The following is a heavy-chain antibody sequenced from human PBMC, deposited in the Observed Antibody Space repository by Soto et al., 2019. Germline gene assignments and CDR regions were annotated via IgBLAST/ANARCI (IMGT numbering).Heavy chain of an antibody. CDR3: ARGQRITLFGVVITSASNWFDP. CDR1: GFTFSSYE. Sequence: GGSVRLSCAASGFTFSSYEMNWVRQAPGKGLEWVSYISSSGSTIYYADSVKGRFTISRDNAKNSLYLQMNSLRAEDTAVYYCARGQRITLFGVVITSASNWFDPWGQGTLVTVS. CDR2: ISSSGSTI. V-gene: IGHV3-48*03. D-gene: IGHD3-3*01. J-gene: IGHJ5*02.